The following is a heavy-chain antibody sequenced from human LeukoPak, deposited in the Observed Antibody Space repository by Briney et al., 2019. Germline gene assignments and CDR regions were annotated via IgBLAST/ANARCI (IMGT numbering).Heavy chain of an antibody. J-gene: IGHJ6*03. CDR2: IIPIFGTA. Sequence: GASAKVSCKASGGTFSSYAISWVRQAPGQGLEWMGGIIPIFGTANYAQKFQGRVTITTDESTSTAYMELSSLRSEDTAVYYCARVAATLSLDYYYYMDVWGKGTTVTVSS. CDR3: ARVAATLSLDYYYYMDV. D-gene: IGHD2-15*01. V-gene: IGHV1-69*05. CDR1: GGTFSSYA.